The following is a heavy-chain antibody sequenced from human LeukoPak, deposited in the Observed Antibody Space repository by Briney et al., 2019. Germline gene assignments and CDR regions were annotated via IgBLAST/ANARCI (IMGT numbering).Heavy chain of an antibody. CDR2: INPNSGGT. Sequence: ASVTVSCKASGYTFTAYYIHWVRQVPGQGLEWMGWINPNSGGTNYAQKFQGRVTMTRDTSISTAYMELSRLRSDDTAVHYCAREAIVRDYSYSDYWGQGTLVTVSS. D-gene: IGHD4-11*01. J-gene: IGHJ4*02. V-gene: IGHV1-2*02. CDR3: AREAIVRDYSYSDY. CDR1: GYTFTAYY.